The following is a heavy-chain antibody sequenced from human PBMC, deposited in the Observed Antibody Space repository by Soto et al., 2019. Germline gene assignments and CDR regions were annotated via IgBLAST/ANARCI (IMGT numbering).Heavy chain of an antibody. CDR1: GYTFTSYG. D-gene: IGHD2-2*01. Sequence: ASVKVSCKASGYTFTSYGSSWVRQAPGQGLEWMGWISAYNGNTNYAQKLQGRVTMTTDTSTSTAYMELRSLRSDDTAVYYCARDIVVVPAAAYHYGMDVWGQGTTVTVSS. CDR3: ARDIVVVPAAAYHYGMDV. CDR2: ISAYNGNT. J-gene: IGHJ6*02. V-gene: IGHV1-18*01.